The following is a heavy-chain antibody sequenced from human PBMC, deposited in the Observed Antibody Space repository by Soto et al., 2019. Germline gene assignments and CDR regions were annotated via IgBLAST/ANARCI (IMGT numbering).Heavy chain of an antibody. Sequence: GGSLRLSCTASGFTFSDYYITWIRQAPGKGLEWVSYISSNGTTIYYADSVKGRFTISRDNAKNSVYLQMNSLRAEDTAVYYCARDLDTAMVRVYYYYNGMDVWGQGTTVTVSS. CDR3: ARDLDTAMVRVYYYYNGMDV. V-gene: IGHV3-11*01. CDR2: ISSNGTTI. CDR1: GFTFSDYY. J-gene: IGHJ6*02. D-gene: IGHD5-18*01.